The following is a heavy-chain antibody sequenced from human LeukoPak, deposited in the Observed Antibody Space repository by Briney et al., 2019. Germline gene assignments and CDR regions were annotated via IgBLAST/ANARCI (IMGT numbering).Heavy chain of an antibody. V-gene: IGHV1-46*01. J-gene: IGHJ4*02. CDR2: INPSGGST. D-gene: IGHD3-16*02. Sequence: ASVTVSRKASGYTFTSYYMHWVRQAPGQGLEWMGIINPSGGSTSYAQKCQGRVTMTRDMSTSTVYMELSSLRSEDTAVYYCARESDDYVWGSYRFLYYFDYWGQGTLVTVSS. CDR3: ARESDDYVWGSYRFLYYFDY. CDR1: GYTFTSYY.